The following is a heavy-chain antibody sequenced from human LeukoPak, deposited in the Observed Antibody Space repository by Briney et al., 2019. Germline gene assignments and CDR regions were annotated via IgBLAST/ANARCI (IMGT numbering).Heavy chain of an antibody. CDR2: IVVGSGNT. D-gene: IGHD5-24*01. Sequence: EASVKVSCKASGFTFTGSAMQWVRQARGQRLEWIGWIVVGSGNTNYAQKFQERVTITRDMSTSTAYMELNSLRAEDTAVYYCARTKEMASISYFDSWGQGTLVTVSS. V-gene: IGHV1-58*02. CDR3: ARTKEMASISYFDS. CDR1: GFTFTGSA. J-gene: IGHJ4*02.